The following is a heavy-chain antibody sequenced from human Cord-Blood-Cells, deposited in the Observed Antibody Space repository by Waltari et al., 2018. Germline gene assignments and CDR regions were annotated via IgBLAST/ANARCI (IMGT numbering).Heavy chain of an antibody. Sequence: QLHVGTPGAEGKTLGAAGKVSCTAYGSTFTGFAMPYVRQASGQGLVWMGWINPNSGGTIYAQKFQGWVTRTRDTSISTAYMELSRLRSDDTAVYYCAREGSSYSGSYYYWGQGTLVTVSS. V-gene: IGHV1-2*04. D-gene: IGHD1-26*01. CDR3: AREGSSYSGSYYY. CDR1: GSTFTGFA. J-gene: IGHJ4*02. CDR2: INPNSGGT.